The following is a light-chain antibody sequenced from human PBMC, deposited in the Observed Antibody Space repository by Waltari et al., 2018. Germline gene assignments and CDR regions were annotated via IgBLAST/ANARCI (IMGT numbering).Light chain of an antibody. CDR1: GSDVGSFNL. CDR2: EVN. V-gene: IGLV2-23*02. Sequence: QSALTQPASVSGSPGQSITIPCSGTGSDVGSFNLVPWYQQHPGKAPKLIIYEVNMRPSGVSDRFSGSKSGVTASLTISGLQAEDEAVYFCCSFATNSIVIFGGGTKLTVL. J-gene: IGLJ2*01. CDR3: CSFATNSIVI.